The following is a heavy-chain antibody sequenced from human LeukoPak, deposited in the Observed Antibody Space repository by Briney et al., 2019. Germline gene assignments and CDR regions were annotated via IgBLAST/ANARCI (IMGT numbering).Heavy chain of an antibody. D-gene: IGHD2-2*01. CDR3: ARVALIVVVPAVISNWFDP. CDR2: IYYSGST. Sequence: SETLSLTCTVSGGSISSYYWSWIRQPPGKGLEWIGYIYYSGSTNYNPSLKSRVTISVDTSKNQFSLKLSSVTAADTAVYYCARVALIVVVPAVISNWFDPWGQGTLVTVSS. J-gene: IGHJ5*02. CDR1: GGSISSYY. V-gene: IGHV4-59*01.